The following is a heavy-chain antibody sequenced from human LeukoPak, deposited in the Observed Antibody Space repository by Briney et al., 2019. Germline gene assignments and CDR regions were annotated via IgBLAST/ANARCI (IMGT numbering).Heavy chain of an antibody. J-gene: IGHJ4*02. D-gene: IGHD3-3*01. V-gene: IGHV3-30*03. CDR1: GFTFSSYG. Sequence: GGSLRLSCAASGFTFSSYGMHWVRQAPGKGLEWVAVISYDGSNKYYADSVKGRFTISRDNSKNTLYLQMNSLRAEDTAVYYCASPMIFGVVITHGDFDYWGQGTLVTVSS. CDR3: ASPMIFGVVITHGDFDY. CDR2: ISYDGSNK.